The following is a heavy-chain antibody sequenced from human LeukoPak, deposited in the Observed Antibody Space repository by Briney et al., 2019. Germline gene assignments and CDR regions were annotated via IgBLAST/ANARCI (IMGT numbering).Heavy chain of an antibody. CDR1: GYSTRSGSYY. D-gene: IGHD1-1*01. V-gene: IGHV4-61*02. CDR2: IYTSGST. J-gene: IGHJ3*02. CDR3: ARAPRTTRDPDAFDI. Sequence: SETLSLTCTVSGYSTRSGSYYWTWLRQSAGKGLEWIGRIYTSGSTNYNPSLKGRVTISVDTSKNHFSLRLTSVTAADTAVYYCARAPRTTRDPDAFDIWGQGTMVTVSS.